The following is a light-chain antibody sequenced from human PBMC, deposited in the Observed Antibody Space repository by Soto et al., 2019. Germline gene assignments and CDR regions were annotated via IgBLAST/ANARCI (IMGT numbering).Light chain of an antibody. CDR3: TLYTSENTYV. J-gene: IGLJ1*01. V-gene: IGLV2-11*01. CDR2: DVS. Sequence: QSVLTQPRSVSGSPGQSVTISCTGTSSDVGGYNYVSWYQQHPGKAPKLMIYDVSKRPSGVPDRFSGSKSGNTASLTISGLQAADEADYYCTLYTSENTYVFGTGTKVTVL. CDR1: SSDVGGYNY.